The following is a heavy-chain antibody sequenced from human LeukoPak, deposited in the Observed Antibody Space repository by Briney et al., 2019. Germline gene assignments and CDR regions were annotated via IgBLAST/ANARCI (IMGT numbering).Heavy chain of an antibody. CDR3: ARVMGRYCSSTSCYVDY. J-gene: IGHJ4*02. Sequence: GGSLRLPCAASGFTFSSYSMNWVRQASGKGLEWVSKISSSSSTIYYADSVKGRFTISRDNVKNSLYLQMNSLRAEDTAVYYCARVMGRYCSSTSCYVDYWGQGTLVTVSS. CDR1: GFTFSSYS. D-gene: IGHD2-2*01. CDR2: ISSSSSTI. V-gene: IGHV3-48*01.